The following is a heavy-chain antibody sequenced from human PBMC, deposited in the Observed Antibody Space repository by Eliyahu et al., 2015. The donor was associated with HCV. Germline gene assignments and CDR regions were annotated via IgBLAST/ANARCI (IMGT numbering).Heavy chain of an antibody. D-gene: IGHD5-24*01. CDR2: MNPNSGNT. J-gene: IGHJ3*02. CDR3: ARGWGGRDGYNWVGTFDI. CDR1: GYXFTSYD. V-gene: IGHV1-8*01. Sequence: QVQLVQSGAEVKKPGASVXVXCKASGYXFTSYDXNWVRQATGXGLXWMGWMNPNSGNTGYAQKFQGRVTMTRNTSISTAYMELSSLRSEDTAVYYCARGWGGRDGYNWVGTFDIWGQGTMVTVSS.